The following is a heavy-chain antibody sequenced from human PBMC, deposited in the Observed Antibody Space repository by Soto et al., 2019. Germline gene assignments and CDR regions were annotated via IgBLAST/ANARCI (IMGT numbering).Heavy chain of an antibody. CDR1: GFTFSSYW. D-gene: IGHD3-3*01. Sequence: EVQLVESGGGLVKPGGSLRLSCAASGFTFSSYWMHWVRQAPGKGLVWVSRINSDGSSTSYADSVKGRFTISRDNAKNTLYLQMNSLRAEDTAVYYCARDHRDFWSGYYQYYYYYYGMDVWGQGTTVTVSS. CDR3: ARDHRDFWSGYYQYYYYYYGMDV. J-gene: IGHJ6*02. CDR2: INSDGSST. V-gene: IGHV3-74*01.